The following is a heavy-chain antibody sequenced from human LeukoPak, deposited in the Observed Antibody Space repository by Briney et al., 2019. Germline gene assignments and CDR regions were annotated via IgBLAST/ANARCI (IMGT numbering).Heavy chain of an antibody. CDR2: IKQDGSEK. V-gene: IGHV3-7*04. CDR1: GFTFSSYW. D-gene: IGHD2-15*01. J-gene: IGHJ4*02. CDR3: ARGDCSGGSCYLSLTTIDY. Sequence: VGSLILSCAASGFTFSSYWMSWVRQAPGKGLEWVANIKQDGSEKYYVDSVKGRFTISRDNAKSSLYLQMNSLRAEDTAVYYCARGDCSGGSCYLSLTTIDYWGQGTLVTVSS.